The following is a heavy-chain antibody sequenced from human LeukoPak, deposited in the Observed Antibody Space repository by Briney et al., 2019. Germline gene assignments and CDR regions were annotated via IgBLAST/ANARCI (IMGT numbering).Heavy chain of an antibody. V-gene: IGHV4-4*09. J-gene: IGHJ4*02. Sequence: SETLSLTCTVSGGSISSHYWSWIRQAPGKGLECIGYIYISGATNYNPSLRSRVTLSLDPSRNQFSQRLTSVTTADTAVYYCARTARVFDSWGPGTLVTVSS. D-gene: IGHD3-10*01. CDR3: ARTARVFDS. CDR2: IYISGAT. CDR1: GGSISSHY.